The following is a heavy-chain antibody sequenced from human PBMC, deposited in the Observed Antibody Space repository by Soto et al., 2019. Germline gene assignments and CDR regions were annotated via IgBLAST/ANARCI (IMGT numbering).Heavy chain of an antibody. D-gene: IGHD3-10*01. CDR2: ISGSGGST. J-gene: IGHJ4*02. V-gene: IGHV3-23*01. Sequence: GGSLRLSCAASGFTFSSYAMSWVRQAPGKGLEWVSAISGSGGSTYYADSVKGRFTISRDNSKNTLYLQMNSLRAEDTAVYYCAKDYTPRYYYGSGSYYFDYWGQGTLVTVSS. CDR3: AKDYTPRYYYGSGSYYFDY. CDR1: GFTFSSYA.